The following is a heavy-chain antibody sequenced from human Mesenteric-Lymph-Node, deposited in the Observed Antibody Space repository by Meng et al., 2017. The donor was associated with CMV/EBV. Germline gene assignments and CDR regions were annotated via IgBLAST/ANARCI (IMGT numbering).Heavy chain of an antibody. CDR1: GFIFSNSA. J-gene: IGHJ4*02. Sequence: GGSLRLSCTASGFIFSNSALHWVRQAPGKGLEWVAVISSDGGNKQYADSVKGRFTVSRDNSRDTLYLQMNSLRTEDTAVYFCARVPSARGSGTFFDYWGQGTLVTVSS. CDR3: ARVPSARGSGTFFDY. CDR2: ISSDGGNK. D-gene: IGHD3-10*01. V-gene: IGHV3-30-3*01.